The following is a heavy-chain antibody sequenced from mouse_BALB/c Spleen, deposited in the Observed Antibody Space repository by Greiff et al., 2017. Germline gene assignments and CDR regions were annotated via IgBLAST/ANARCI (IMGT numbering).Heavy chain of an antibody. CDR2: ISDGGSYT. D-gene: IGHD2-14*01. CDR1: GFTFSDYY. V-gene: IGHV5-4*02. J-gene: IGHJ4*01. CDR3: ARRYDRVMDY. Sequence: EVKVVESGGGLVKPGGSLKLSCAASGFTFSDYYMYWVRQTPEKRLEWVATISDGGSYTYYPDSVKGRFTISRDNAKNNLYLQMSSLKSEDTAMYYCARRYDRVMDYWGQGTSVTVSS.